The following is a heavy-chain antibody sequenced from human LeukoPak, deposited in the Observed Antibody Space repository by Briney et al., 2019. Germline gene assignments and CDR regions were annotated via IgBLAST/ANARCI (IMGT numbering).Heavy chain of an antibody. CDR2: ISYSGST. CDR3: ARHYVGIRTVRASYYYYGLDV. CDR1: GGSISNSNYC. V-gene: IGHV4-39*01. Sequence: PSETLSLTCTVSGGSISNSNYCWGWIRQPPGKGLEWIGSISYSGSTYYNPSLKSRVTISVDTSKNQFSLKVTSVTAADTAVFYCARHYVGIRTVRASYYYYGLDVWGQGTTVTVSS. D-gene: IGHD3-16*02. J-gene: IGHJ6*02.